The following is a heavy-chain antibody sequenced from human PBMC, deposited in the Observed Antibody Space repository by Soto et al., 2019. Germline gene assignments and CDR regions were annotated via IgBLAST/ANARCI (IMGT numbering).Heavy chain of an antibody. V-gene: IGHV3-23*01. CDR2: ISGSGGST. J-gene: IGHJ4*02. CDR1: GFTFSSYA. Sequence: EVQLLESGGGLVQPGGSLRLSCAASGFTFSSYAMSWVRQAPGKGLEWVSAISGSGGSTYYADSVKGRFTISRDNSKKTLYLQMNSLRAEDTAVYYCAKAGSKWAHTYLNSGSSSWGQGTLVTVSS. D-gene: IGHD6-13*01. CDR3: AKAGSKWAHTYLNSGSSS.